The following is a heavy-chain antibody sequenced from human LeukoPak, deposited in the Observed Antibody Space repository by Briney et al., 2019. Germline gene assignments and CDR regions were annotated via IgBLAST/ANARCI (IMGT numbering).Heavy chain of an antibody. CDR1: GGSVDDYT. V-gene: IGHV4-4*09. Sequence: PSETLSLTCSVSGGSVDDYTWTWIRQPPGKGLELIGYIHSTGSSNHKPSLRSRVTMSADTSKNEVSLSLRSVTATNTAVYYCARVARAAAAGIAHCDYWGQGKLVTVSS. J-gene: IGHJ4*02. D-gene: IGHD6-13*01. CDR2: IHSTGSS. CDR3: ARVARAAAAGIAHCDY.